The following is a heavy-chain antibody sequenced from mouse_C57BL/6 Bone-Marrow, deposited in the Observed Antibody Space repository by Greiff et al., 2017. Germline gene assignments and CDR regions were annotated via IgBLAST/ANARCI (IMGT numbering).Heavy chain of an antibody. CDR2: ISAGGSYT. CDR3: ARGAYYCGSSLYFDY. Sequence: EVMLVESGGGLVKPGGSLKLSCAASGFTFSSYAMSWVRQTPEQSLEWVATISAGGSYTYYPDNVKGRSTISRDNAKNNLYLQMSQLKSEDSAMXDCARGAYYCGSSLYFDYWGQGTTLTVSS. V-gene: IGHV5-4*03. CDR1: GFTFSSYA. D-gene: IGHD1-1*01. J-gene: IGHJ2*01.